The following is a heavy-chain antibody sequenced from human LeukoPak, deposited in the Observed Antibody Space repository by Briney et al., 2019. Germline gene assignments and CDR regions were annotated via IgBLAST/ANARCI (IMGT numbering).Heavy chain of an antibody. CDR2: IYYSGST. Sequence: SETLSLTCTVSGGSISSSSYYWGWIRQPPGKGLEWIGSIYYSGSTYYNPSLKSRVTISVDTSKNQFSLKLSSVTAADTAVYYCARRPEKATDFDYWGQGTLVTVSS. V-gene: IGHV4-39*01. CDR1: GGSISSSSYY. D-gene: IGHD5-24*01. J-gene: IGHJ4*02. CDR3: ARRPEKATDFDY.